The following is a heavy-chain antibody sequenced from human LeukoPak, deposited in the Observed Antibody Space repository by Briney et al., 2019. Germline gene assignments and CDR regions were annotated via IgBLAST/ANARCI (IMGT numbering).Heavy chain of an antibody. J-gene: IGHJ3*02. Sequence: EPGGSLRLSCAASGFTFSSYGMHWVRQAPGKGLEWVAVISYDGSNKYYADSVKGRFTISRDNSKNTLYLQMNSLRAEDTAVYYCAKDMVRGVRGAFDIWGQGTMVTVSS. V-gene: IGHV3-30*18. CDR3: AKDMVRGVRGAFDI. D-gene: IGHD3-10*01. CDR1: GFTFSSYG. CDR2: ISYDGSNK.